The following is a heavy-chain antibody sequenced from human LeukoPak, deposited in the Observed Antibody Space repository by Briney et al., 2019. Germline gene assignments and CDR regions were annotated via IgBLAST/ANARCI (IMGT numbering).Heavy chain of an antibody. CDR2: INPNSGGT. CDR3: ARDLTDRTNWFDP. J-gene: IGHJ5*02. Sequence: GASVKVSCKASGYTFTGYYMHWVRQAPGQGLEWMGWINPNSGGTNYAQKFQGRVTMTRDTSISTAYMELSRLRSDDTAVYYRARDLTDRTNWFDPWGQGTLVTVSS. CDR1: GYTFTGYY. D-gene: IGHD2-21*02. V-gene: IGHV1-2*02.